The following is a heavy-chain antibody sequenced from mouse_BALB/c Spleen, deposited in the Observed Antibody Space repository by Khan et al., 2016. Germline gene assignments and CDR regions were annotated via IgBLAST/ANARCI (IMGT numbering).Heavy chain of an antibody. CDR1: GCSITSGYY. CDR3: ARLRRVYAMDY. V-gene: IGHV3-6*02. D-gene: IGHD2-12*01. CDR2: ISYDGSN. Sequence: EVQLQESGPGLVKPSQSLSLTCSVTGCSITSGYYWNWIRQFPGNNLEWMGYISYDGSNNYNPSLKNRISIARDTSKNQFFLKLNSVTTEDTATYDCARLRRVYAMDYWGQGTSVTVSS. J-gene: IGHJ4*01.